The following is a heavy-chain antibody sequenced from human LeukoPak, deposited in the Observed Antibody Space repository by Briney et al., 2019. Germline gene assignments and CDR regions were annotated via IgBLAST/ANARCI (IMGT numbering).Heavy chain of an antibody. D-gene: IGHD1-26*01. CDR2: IYPGDSDT. V-gene: IGHV5-51*01. J-gene: IGHJ3*02. Sequence: GESLKISCKASGYKFTSYWIGWVRQMPGKGLAWMGIIYPGDSDTRYSRPFQGQVTISGDKSISTAYLQWSCLKASDTAMYYCARIIVGATDAFDIWGQGTMVTVSS. CDR3: ARIIVGATDAFDI. CDR1: GYKFTSYW.